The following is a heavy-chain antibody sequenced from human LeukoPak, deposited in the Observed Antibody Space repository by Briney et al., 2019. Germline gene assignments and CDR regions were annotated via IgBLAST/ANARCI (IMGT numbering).Heavy chain of an antibody. V-gene: IGHV3-7*03. Sequence: GGSLRLSCVASGFPFSDYLLTWVRQAPGKGLEWVANIKQDGSEKYYVDSVRGRFTISRDNTKNSLYLQINSLRAEDTAVYYCANDPPLGVPFDYWGQGTLVIVSS. CDR1: GFPFSDYL. D-gene: IGHD7-27*01. CDR3: ANDPPLGVPFDY. CDR2: IKQDGSEK. J-gene: IGHJ4*02.